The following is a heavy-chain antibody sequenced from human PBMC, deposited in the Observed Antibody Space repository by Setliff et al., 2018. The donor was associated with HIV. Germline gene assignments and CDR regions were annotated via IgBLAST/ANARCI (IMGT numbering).Heavy chain of an antibody. CDR3: LLPCTSGWHNWADP. CDR1: GFTFSGAE. Sequence: GGSLRLSCAASGFTFSGAEIHWVRQASGKGLEWVGRIRSKADKYATDYGASATGRFIIPRDDSKKTAYLQMSSLRAEDTAMYYCLLPCTSGWHNWADPWGQGTLVTAPQ. J-gene: IGHJ5*02. V-gene: IGHV3-73*01. D-gene: IGHD6-19*01. CDR2: IRSKADKYAT.